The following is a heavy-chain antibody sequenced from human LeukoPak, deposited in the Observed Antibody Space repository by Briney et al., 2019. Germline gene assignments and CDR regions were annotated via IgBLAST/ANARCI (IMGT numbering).Heavy chain of an antibody. CDR2: IYYSGST. V-gene: IGHV4-39*01. J-gene: IGHJ4*02. D-gene: IGHD3-3*01. CDR3: ATLPDSGSHFDY. Sequence: SETLSLTCTVSGGSISSSSYYWGWIRQPPGKGLEWIGSIYYSGSTYYNPSLKGRVTISVDTSKNQFSLKLGSVTAADTAVYYCATLPDSGSHFDYWGQGTLVTVSS. CDR1: GGSISSSSYY.